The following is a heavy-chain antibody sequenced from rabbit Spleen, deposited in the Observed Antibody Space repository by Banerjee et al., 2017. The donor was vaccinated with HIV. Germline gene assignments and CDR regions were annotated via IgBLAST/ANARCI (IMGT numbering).Heavy chain of an antibody. CDR1: GFSFSDRDV. CDR2: INTYTAKS. V-gene: IGHV1S45*01. Sequence: QEQLEESGGGLVKPEGSLTLTCKASGFSFSDRDVMCWVRQAPGKGLEWIACINTYTAKSVYATWATGRFTISRTSSTTVTLQMTSLTAADTATYFCARGSTGGVHGWLDNFNLWGPGTLVTVS. D-gene: IGHD7-1*01. CDR3: ARGSTGGVHGWLDNFNL. J-gene: IGHJ4*01.